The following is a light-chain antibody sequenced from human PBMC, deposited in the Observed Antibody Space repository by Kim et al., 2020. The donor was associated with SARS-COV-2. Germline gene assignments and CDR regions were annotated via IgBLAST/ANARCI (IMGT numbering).Light chain of an antibody. Sequence: ASVGDSVTITCRASQRITRSLPWYQEKPGKAPRLLIYQTYILESGVPSMFSGSGSGTEFTLTIGSLQPDDFATYYCQLYSSYSATFGQGTKVDIK. V-gene: IGKV1-5*03. CDR1: QRITRS. CDR2: QTY. J-gene: IGKJ1*01. CDR3: QLYSSYSAT.